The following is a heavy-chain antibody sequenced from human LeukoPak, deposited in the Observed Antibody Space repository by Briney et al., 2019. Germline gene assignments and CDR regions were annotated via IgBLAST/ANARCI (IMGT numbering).Heavy chain of an antibody. CDR1: GGYISSSSYY. J-gene: IGHJ4*02. CDR2: INHGGGT. CDR3: ARGEDGTGDYRPTYFDS. V-gene: IGHV4-39*07. D-gene: IGHD4-17*01. Sequence: NPSETLSLTCTVSGGYISSSSYYWGWIRQTPGKGLEWIGEINHGGGTNYNPSLKSRATISVVTSKKQFSLNLTSVTAADTAVYYCARGEDGTGDYRPTYFDSWGQGTLVTVSS.